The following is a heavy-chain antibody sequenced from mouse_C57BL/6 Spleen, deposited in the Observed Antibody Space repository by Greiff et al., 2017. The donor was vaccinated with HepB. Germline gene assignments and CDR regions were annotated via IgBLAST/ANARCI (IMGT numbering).Heavy chain of an antibody. CDR1: GYSITSGYY. CDR3: ARDGNYVWFAY. J-gene: IGHJ3*01. Sequence: ESGPGLVKPSQSLSLTCSVTGYSITSGYYWNWIRQFPGNKLEWMGYISYDGSNNYNPSLKNRISITRDTSKNQFFLKLNSVTTEDTATYYCARDGNYVWFAYWGQGTLVTVSA. V-gene: IGHV3-6*01. CDR2: ISYDGSN. D-gene: IGHD2-1*01.